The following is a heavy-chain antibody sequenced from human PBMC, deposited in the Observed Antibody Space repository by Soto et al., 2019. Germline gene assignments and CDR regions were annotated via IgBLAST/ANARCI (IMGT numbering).Heavy chain of an antibody. J-gene: IGHJ6*02. CDR1: GFTFSSYA. CDR2: ISYDGSNK. D-gene: IGHD3-3*01. CDR3: ARDYDFWSGEYYYYGMDV. V-gene: IGHV3-30-3*01. Sequence: SLRLSCAASGFTFSSYAMHWVRQAPGKGLEWVAVISYDGSNKYYADSVKGRFTISRDNSKNTLYLQMNSLRAEDTAVYYCARDYDFWSGEYYYYGMDVWGQGTTVTVS.